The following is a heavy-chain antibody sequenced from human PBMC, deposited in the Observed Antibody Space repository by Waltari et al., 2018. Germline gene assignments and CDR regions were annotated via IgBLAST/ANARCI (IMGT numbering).Heavy chain of an antibody. CDR2: IHYTGST. D-gene: IGHD1-1*01. J-gene: IGHJ4*02. CDR1: GGSISNGDYH. V-gene: IGHV4-39*07. CDR3: MRDQRSTVLD. Sequence: QLQLQESGPGLVKPSETLSLTCTVSGGSISNGDYHWGWVRQPPGKGLEWISTIHYTGSTYCNPSLKSRLTISVDTSKNQFSLKLSSVTAADTAVYHCMRDQRSTVLDWGQGTLVTVSS.